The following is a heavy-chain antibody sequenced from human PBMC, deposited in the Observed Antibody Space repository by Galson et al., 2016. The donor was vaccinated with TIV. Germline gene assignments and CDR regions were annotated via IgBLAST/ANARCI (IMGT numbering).Heavy chain of an antibody. CDR1: GFTFSSYW. J-gene: IGHJ4*02. V-gene: IGHV3-7*01. D-gene: IGHD6-13*01. CDR2: IKQDGGEK. Sequence: SLRLSCAASGFTFSSYWMSWVRQAPGKGLEWVANIKQDGGEKYYVDSVKGRFTISRDNAQNSLFLQMNSLRAEDRAVYYCARDFPHGYGSSFNDYWGQGTLVTGSS. CDR3: ARDFPHGYGSSFNDY.